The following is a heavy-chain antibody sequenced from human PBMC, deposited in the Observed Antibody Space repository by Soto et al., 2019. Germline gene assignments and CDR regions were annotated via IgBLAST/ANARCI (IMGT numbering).Heavy chain of an antibody. J-gene: IGHJ3*02. CDR3: ARGGSYYYDSSGYYRRFEAFDI. D-gene: IGHD3-22*01. Sequence: PSETLSLTCAVSGGAISSGGYSWSWIRQPPGKGLEWIGYIYHSGSTYYNPSLKSRVTISVDRSKNQFSLKLSSVTAADTAVYYCARGGSYYYDSSGYYRRFEAFDIWGKGTMVTVSS. V-gene: IGHV4-30-2*01. CDR2: IYHSGST. CDR1: GGAISSGGYS.